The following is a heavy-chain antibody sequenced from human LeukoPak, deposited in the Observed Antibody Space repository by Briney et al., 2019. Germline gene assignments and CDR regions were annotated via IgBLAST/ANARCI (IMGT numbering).Heavy chain of an antibody. CDR1: GGSFSGYY. CDR2: INHSGST. Sequence: SETLSLTCAVYGGSFSGYYWSWIRQPPGKGLEWIGEINHSGSTNYNPSLESRVTISVDTSKNQFSLKLSSVTAADTAVYYCARGASYSSSWYPDYWGQGTLVTVSS. V-gene: IGHV4-34*01. CDR3: ARGASYSSSWYPDY. J-gene: IGHJ4*02. D-gene: IGHD6-13*01.